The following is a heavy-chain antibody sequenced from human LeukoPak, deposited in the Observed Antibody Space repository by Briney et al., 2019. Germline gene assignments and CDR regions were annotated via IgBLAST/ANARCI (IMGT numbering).Heavy chain of an antibody. V-gene: IGHV3-23*01. CDR3: ARDETRCGCTGVTCYSDFDY. J-gene: IGHJ4*02. Sequence: PGGSLRLSCAASGFTFNKYAMSWVRQPPGRGLEWVSSMSGIGSTYYANSVKGRFTISRDNSKNTVSLQMSSLRAEDTAVYYCARDETRCGCTGVTCYSDFDYWGQGTLVTVSS. D-gene: IGHD2-15*01. CDR2: MSGIGST. CDR1: GFTFNKYA.